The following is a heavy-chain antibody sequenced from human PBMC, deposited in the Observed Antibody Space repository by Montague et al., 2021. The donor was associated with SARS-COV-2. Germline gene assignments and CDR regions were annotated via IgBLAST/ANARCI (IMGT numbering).Heavy chain of an antibody. V-gene: IGHV2-5*02. CDR2: IYWDGDT. CDR3: AEHLMQQDDYGVYCVVFNM. Sequence: PALVKPTQSLTLTCSFSGFSLTTPGVGVGWVRQPPGKALEWLALIYWDGDTRYSPSLRGRLTITKDTSKNRVVLTMTNVDPVDTATYYCAEHLMQQDDYGVYCVVFNMGGRGKRVPVS. J-gene: IGHJ3*02. D-gene: IGHD4-17*01. CDR1: GFSLTTPGVG.